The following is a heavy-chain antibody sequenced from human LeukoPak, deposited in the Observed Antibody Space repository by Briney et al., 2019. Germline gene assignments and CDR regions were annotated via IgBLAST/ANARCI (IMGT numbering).Heavy chain of an antibody. CDR3: ARKTVGEQLVAFDY. J-gene: IGHJ4*02. D-gene: IGHD6-6*01. Sequence: SETLTLTCAVSGYSISSGYYWGWIRPPPGKGLERIGSIYHSGSTYYNPSLKSRVTISVDTSKNQFSLKLSSVAAADTAVYYCARKTVGEQLVAFDYWGQGTLVTVSS. V-gene: IGHV4-38-2*01. CDR2: IYHSGST. CDR1: GYSISSGYY.